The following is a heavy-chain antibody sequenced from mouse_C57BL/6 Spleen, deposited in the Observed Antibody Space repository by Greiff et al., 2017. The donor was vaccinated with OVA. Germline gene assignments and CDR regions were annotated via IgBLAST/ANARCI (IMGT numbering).Heavy chain of an antibody. CDR2: IYPGSGST. J-gene: IGHJ1*03. Sequence: QVQLQQPGAELVKPGASVKMSCKASGYTFTSYWITWVKQRPGQGLEWIGDIYPGSGSTNYNEKFKSKATLTVDTSSSTAYMQLSSLTSEDSAVYYCARSRGYGYDGGYWYFDVWGTGTTVTVSS. V-gene: IGHV1-55*01. D-gene: IGHD2-2*01. CDR3: ARSRGYGYDGGYWYFDV. CDR1: GYTFTSYW.